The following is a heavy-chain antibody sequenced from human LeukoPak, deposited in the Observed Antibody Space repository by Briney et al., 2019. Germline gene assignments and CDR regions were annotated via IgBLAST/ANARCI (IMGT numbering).Heavy chain of an antibody. CDR1: GFSFGSYW. J-gene: IGHJ6*02. CDR2: IKQEGSEK. D-gene: IGHD2-2*01. Sequence: GGSLRLSCAASGFSFGSYWMSWVRQAPGKGLEWVANIKQEGSEKFYVDSVKGRFTISRDNAKNSLYLQMNSLRAEDTAVYYCARDIVVVPAARNRYYXXXGMDVWGQGTTVTVSS. CDR3: ARDIVVVPAARNRYYXXXGMDV. V-gene: IGHV3-7*01.